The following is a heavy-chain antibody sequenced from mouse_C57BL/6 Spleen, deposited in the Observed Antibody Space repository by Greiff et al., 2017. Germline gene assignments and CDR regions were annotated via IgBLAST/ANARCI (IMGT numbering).Heavy chain of an antibody. CDR1: GYTFTSYW. Sequence: VQLQQPGAELVRPGTSVKLSCKASGYTFTSYWMHWVKQRPGQGLEWIGVIDPSDSYTNYNQKFKGKATLTVDTSSSTAYMQLSSLTSEDSAVYYCARGGNSSGYDYYAMDYWGQGTSVTVSS. CDR3: ARGGNSSGYDYYAMDY. CDR2: IDPSDSYT. D-gene: IGHD3-2*02. J-gene: IGHJ4*01. V-gene: IGHV1-59*01.